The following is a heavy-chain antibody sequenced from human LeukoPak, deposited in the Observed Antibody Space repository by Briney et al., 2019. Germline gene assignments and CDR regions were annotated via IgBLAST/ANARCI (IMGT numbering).Heavy chain of an antibody. Sequence: GGSLRLYCAASGFTFSSYAMSWVRHAPGKGLEWVSAISGSGGSTYYADSVKGRFTISRDNSKNTLYLQMNSLRAEDTAVYYCAKPHSVSYYRGRVGDYWGQGTLVTVSS. V-gene: IGHV3-23*01. D-gene: IGHD1-26*01. CDR3: AKPHSVSYYRGRVGDY. J-gene: IGHJ4*02. CDR1: GFTFSSYA. CDR2: ISGSGGST.